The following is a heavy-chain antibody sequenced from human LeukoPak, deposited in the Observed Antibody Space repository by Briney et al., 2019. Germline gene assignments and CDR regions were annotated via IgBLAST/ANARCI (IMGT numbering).Heavy chain of an antibody. CDR2: INHSGST. CDR3: ALGHSSSWYGYYYGMDV. J-gene: IGHJ6*02. D-gene: IGHD6-13*01. Sequence: PETLSLTCAVYGGSFSGYYWSWLRQPPGKGLEWIGEINHSGSTNYNPSLKSRVTISVDTSKNQFSLKLSSVTAADTAVYYCALGHSSSWYGYYYGMDVWGQGTTVTVSS. CDR1: GGSFSGYY. V-gene: IGHV4-34*01.